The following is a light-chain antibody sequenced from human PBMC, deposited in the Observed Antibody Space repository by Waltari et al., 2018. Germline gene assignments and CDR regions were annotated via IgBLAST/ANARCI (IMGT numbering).Light chain of an antibody. CDR1: QSISRN. CDR2: AAS. V-gene: IGKV1-39*01. J-gene: IGKJ1*01. Sequence: DIQMTQSPSSLSASVGDRVTITCRASQSISRNLNWYQQKPGKAPKLVIYAASNLQSGVPSRFSGSGSGTDFTLTISCLQPEDFATYYCQQSDRTPQTFGQATKLEIK. CDR3: QQSDRTPQT.